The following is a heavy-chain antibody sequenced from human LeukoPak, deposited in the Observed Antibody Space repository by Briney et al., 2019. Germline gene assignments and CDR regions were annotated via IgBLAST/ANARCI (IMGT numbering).Heavy chain of an antibody. Sequence: TGGSLRLSCAASGFTFSSYAMSWVRQAPGKGLEWVSSISGSGGSTYYADSVKGRFTISRDNAKNSLYLQMNSLRAEDTAVYYCARDPTVRLPIDAFDIWGQGTMVTVSS. V-gene: IGHV3-23*01. J-gene: IGHJ3*02. CDR2: ISGSGGST. CDR1: GFTFSSYA. CDR3: ARDPTVRLPIDAFDI. D-gene: IGHD4-17*01.